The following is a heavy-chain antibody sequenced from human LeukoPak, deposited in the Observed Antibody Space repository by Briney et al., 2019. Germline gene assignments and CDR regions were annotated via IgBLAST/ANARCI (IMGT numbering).Heavy chain of an antibody. V-gene: IGHV4-34*01. CDR3: ARGLGSSSSRRGHWFFDL. CDR1: GGSFSGYY. Sequence: SETLSLTCAVYGGSFSGYYWSWIRQPPGKGLEWIGEINNSGSTNYNPSLKSRVAISVDTSKNQFSLKLSSVTAADTAVYYCARGLGSSSSRRGHWFFDLWGRGTLVTVSS. J-gene: IGHJ2*01. D-gene: IGHD6-6*01. CDR2: INNSGST.